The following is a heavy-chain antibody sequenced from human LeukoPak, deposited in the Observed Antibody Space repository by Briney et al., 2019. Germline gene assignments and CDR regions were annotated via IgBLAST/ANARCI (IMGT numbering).Heavy chain of an antibody. CDR2: ISSSSSYI. V-gene: IGHV3-21*01. Sequence: PGGSLRLSCAASGFTFSSYSMNWVRQAPGKGLEWVSSISSSSSYIYYADSVKGRFTISRDNAKNSLYLQMNSLRAEDTAVYYCARQHGAAAGGWYFDLWGRGTLVTVSS. CDR3: ARQHGAAAGGWYFDL. D-gene: IGHD6-13*01. J-gene: IGHJ2*01. CDR1: GFTFSSYS.